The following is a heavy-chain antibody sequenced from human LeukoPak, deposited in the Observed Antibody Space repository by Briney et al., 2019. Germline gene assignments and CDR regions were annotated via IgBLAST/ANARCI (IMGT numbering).Heavy chain of an antibody. CDR3: ARDDYGDPNFDY. J-gene: IGHJ4*02. V-gene: IGHV1-2*02. CDR2: INPNSGGT. CDR1: GYTFTGYY. D-gene: IGHD4-17*01. Sequence: ASVKVSCKASGYTFTGYYVHWVRQAPGQGLEWMGWINPNSGGTNYAQKFQGRVTMTRDTSISTAYMELSRLRSDDTAVYYCARDDYGDPNFDYWGQGTLVTVSS.